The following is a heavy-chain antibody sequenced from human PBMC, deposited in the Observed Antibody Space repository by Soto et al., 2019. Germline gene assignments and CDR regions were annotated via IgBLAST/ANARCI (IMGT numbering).Heavy chain of an antibody. Sequence: GGFLRLSCAASGFTFSSYSMNWVRQAPGKGLEWVSYISSSSSTIYYADSVKGRFTISRDNSKNTLYLQMNSLRAEDTAVYYCAREDDYGFDYWGQGTLVNVSS. CDR3: AREDDYGFDY. V-gene: IGHV3-48*01. CDR1: GFTFSSYS. D-gene: IGHD4-17*01. CDR2: ISSSSSTI. J-gene: IGHJ4*02.